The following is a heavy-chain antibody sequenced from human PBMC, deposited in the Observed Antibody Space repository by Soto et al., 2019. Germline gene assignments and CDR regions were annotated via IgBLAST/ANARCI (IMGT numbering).Heavy chain of an antibody. J-gene: IGHJ6*02. CDR3: ARGLGGRMDD. CDR1: GTIFSSYT. Sequence: QVQLVQSGAEVKKPGSSVRVSCKASGTIFSSYTISWVRQAPGQGLEWMGRIIPILGETNSAQKFQGRVTLTADKSTNTADRELNSLRLEDTAVYYCARGLGGRMDDWGQGTTVTVSS. CDR2: IIPILGET. V-gene: IGHV1-69*08. D-gene: IGHD3-16*01.